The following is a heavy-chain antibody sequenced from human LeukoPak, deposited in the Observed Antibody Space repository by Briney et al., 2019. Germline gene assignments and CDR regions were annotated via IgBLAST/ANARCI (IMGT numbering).Heavy chain of an antibody. D-gene: IGHD3-16*01. V-gene: IGHV3-21*01. Sequence: GGSLRLSCAASGFTFSSYSMNWVRQAPGKGLEWVSSISSSSSYIYYADSVKGRFTISRDNAKNSLYLQMNSLRAEDTAVYYCARDPGEHYPFDYWGQGTLVTVSS. CDR3: ARDPGEHYPFDY. CDR2: ISSSSSYI. J-gene: IGHJ4*02. CDR1: GFTFSSYS.